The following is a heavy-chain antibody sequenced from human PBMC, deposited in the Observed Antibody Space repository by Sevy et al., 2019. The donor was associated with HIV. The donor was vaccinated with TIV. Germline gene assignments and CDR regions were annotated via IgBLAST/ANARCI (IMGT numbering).Heavy chain of an antibody. Sequence: GGYLRLSCAASGFTFSTYGMHWVRQAPGKGLEWFAVIWFDGSNTYYADSVKGRFTISRDIAKNTLHLQMNSLRAEDTAVYSCARDLEFYDYGDYGPAFMPDYWGQGTLVTVSS. CDR2: IWFDGSNT. J-gene: IGHJ4*02. CDR1: GFTFSTYG. V-gene: IGHV3-33*01. D-gene: IGHD4-17*01. CDR3: ARDLEFYDYGDYGPAFMPDY.